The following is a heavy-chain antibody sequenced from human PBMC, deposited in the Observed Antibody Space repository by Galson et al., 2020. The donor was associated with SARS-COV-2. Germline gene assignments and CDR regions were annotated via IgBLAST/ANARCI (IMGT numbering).Heavy chain of an antibody. CDR2: ISSNGITT. D-gene: IGHD6-25*01. CDR3: VKDQVGITGAASSLDS. Sequence: GGSLRLSCSASGFTFSSCAMHWVRQAPGKGLDYVSAISSNGITTYYADSVKGSFTISRDNSKNTLYLQMSSLRAEDTAVYYWVKDQVGITGAASSLDSWGQGTLVTVSS. CDR1: GFTFSSCA. V-gene: IGHV3-64D*06. J-gene: IGHJ4*02.